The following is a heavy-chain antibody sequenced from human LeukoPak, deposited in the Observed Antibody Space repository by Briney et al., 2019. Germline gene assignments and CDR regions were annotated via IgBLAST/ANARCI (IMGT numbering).Heavy chain of an antibody. CDR2: INHSGST. CDR1: GGSFSGYY. V-gene: IGHV4-34*01. Sequence: SETLSLTCAVYGGSFSGYYWSWIRQPPGKGLEWIGEINHSGSTNYNPSLKSRVTISVDTSKNQFSLKLSSVTAADTAVYYCPISYYDSSGYYAALGYWGQGTLVTVSS. J-gene: IGHJ4*02. CDR3: PISYYDSSGYYAALGY. D-gene: IGHD3-22*01.